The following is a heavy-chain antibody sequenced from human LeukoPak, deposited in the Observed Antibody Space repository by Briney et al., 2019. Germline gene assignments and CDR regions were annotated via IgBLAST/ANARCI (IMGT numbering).Heavy chain of an antibody. CDR1: AYTFTSYY. CDR2: INPSGGST. D-gene: IGHD6-13*01. J-gene: IGHJ1*01. V-gene: IGHV1-46*01. CDR3: ARITKDSSSWYRHAEYFQH. Sequence: ASVKVSCKASAYTFTSYYMHWVRQAPGQGLEWMGIINPSGGSTSYAQKFQGRVTMTRDTSTSTVYMELSSLRSEDTAVYYCARITKDSSSWYRHAEYFQHWGQGTLVTVSS.